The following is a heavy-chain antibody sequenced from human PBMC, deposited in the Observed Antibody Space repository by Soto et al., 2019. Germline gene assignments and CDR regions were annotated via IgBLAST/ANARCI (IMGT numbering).Heavy chain of an antibody. CDR3: AKDGYCSGGSCYLRAFDI. CDR2: ISYDGSNK. D-gene: IGHD2-15*01. V-gene: IGHV3-30*18. CDR1: GFTFSSYG. J-gene: IGHJ3*02. Sequence: GGSLRLSCAASGFTFSSYGMHWVRQAPGKGLEWVAVISYDGSNKYYADSVKGRFTISRDNSKNTLYLQMNSLRAEDTAVYYCAKDGYCSGGSCYLRAFDIWGQGTMVTVSS.